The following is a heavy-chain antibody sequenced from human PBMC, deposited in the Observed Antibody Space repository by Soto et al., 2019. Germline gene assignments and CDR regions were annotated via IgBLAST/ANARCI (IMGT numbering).Heavy chain of an antibody. J-gene: IGHJ6*02. Sequence: QVQLVQSGAEVKKPGASVKVSCKASGYTFTSYVISWVRQAPGQGLEWMGWISAYNGNTNYAQKLQGRVTMTTDTSSSTAYMELRSLRSDDTAVYYCASYREQLVLYGMDVWGQGTTVTVSS. CDR3: ASYREQLVLYGMDV. CDR1: GYTFTSYV. V-gene: IGHV1-18*01. CDR2: ISAYNGNT. D-gene: IGHD6-13*01.